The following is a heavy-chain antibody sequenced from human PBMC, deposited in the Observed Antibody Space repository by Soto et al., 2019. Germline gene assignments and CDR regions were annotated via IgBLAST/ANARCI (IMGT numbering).Heavy chain of an antibody. Sequence: GASVKVSCKASGGTFSSDTISWVRQAPGQGLEWMGRIIPILGIANYAQKFQGRVTITADKSTSTAYMELSSLRSEDTAVYYCAFCITIVRGVKSDAFDIWVQGTMVTVSS. V-gene: IGHV1-69*02. D-gene: IGHD3-10*01. J-gene: IGHJ3*02. CDR2: IIPILGIA. CDR3: AFCITIVRGVKSDAFDI. CDR1: GGTFSSDT.